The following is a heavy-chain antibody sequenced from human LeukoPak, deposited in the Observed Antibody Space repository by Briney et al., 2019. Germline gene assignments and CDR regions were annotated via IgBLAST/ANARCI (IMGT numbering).Heavy chain of an antibody. Sequence: TGGSLRLPCAASGFIFSNYAMGWGRQAPGKGLEWVSSITGSGGNTYYADSVKGRFTFSRDNSKNTLHLQMNSLRAEDTAVYYCVRGLDYFDYWGQGTLVTVSS. CDR3: VRGLDYFDY. CDR2: ITGSGGNT. D-gene: IGHD6-6*01. V-gene: IGHV3-23*01. CDR1: GFIFSNYA. J-gene: IGHJ4*02.